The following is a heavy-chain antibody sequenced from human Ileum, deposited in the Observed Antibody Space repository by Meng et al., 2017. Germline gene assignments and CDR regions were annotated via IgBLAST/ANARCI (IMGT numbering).Heavy chain of an antibody. V-gene: IGHV4-59*01. D-gene: IGHD3-16*01. CDR3: ARSVWGRAAPD. Sequence: QVPVQGSGPGLETAPETLSRTCTVSGVSITNYYWNWVRQTPGKGLEGIGNIFDNGSPKYNPSLKSRVTMSLDTSKNQFYLHLASVTAADTAVYYCARSVWGRAAPDWGQGTLVTVSS. CDR1: GVSITNYY. CDR2: IFDNGSP. J-gene: IGHJ4*02.